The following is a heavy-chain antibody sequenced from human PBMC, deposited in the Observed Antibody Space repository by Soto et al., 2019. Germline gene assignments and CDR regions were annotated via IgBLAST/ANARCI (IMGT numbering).Heavy chain of an antibody. V-gene: IGHV1-69*13. Sequence: SVKVSCKASGGTFSSYAISWVRQAPGQGLEWMGGIIPIFGTANYAQKFQGRVTITADESTSTAYMELSSLRSEDTAVYYCAREEYSSSPYYYYYGMDVWGQGTTVTVSS. CDR1: GGTFSSYA. CDR2: IIPIFGTA. D-gene: IGHD6-6*01. J-gene: IGHJ6*02. CDR3: AREEYSSSPYYYYYGMDV.